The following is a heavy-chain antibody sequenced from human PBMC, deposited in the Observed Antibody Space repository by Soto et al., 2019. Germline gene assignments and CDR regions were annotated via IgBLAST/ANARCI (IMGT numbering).Heavy chain of an antibody. CDR2: IKTDGSEE. J-gene: IGHJ5*02. Sequence: EGQLLESGGGLVQAGGPLRLSCATSGFILSRHWMSWVRQAPGRGLEWVAIIKTDGSEEEYVDAVKGRLSISRDNLQKSVVLQMDSLRVEDTAVYYCARDWDGGGWPADLWGQGTLVTVSS. CDR1: GFILSRHW. D-gene: IGHD6-19*01. V-gene: IGHV3-7*01. CDR3: ARDWDGGGWPADL.